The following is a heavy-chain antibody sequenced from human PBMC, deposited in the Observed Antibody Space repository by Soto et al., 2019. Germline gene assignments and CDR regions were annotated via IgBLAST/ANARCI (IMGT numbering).Heavy chain of an antibody. CDR1: GFTFSSYS. CDR2: ISSSSSYI. Sequence: EVQLVESGGGLVKPGGSLRLSCAASGFTFSSYSMNWVRQAPGTGLEWVSSISSSSSYIYYADSVKGRFTISRDNAKNSLYLQMNSLRAEDTAVYYCARAGCSSTSCYSNDYYYGMDVWGQGTTVTVSS. V-gene: IGHV3-21*01. CDR3: ARAGCSSTSCYSNDYYYGMDV. D-gene: IGHD2-2*01. J-gene: IGHJ6*02.